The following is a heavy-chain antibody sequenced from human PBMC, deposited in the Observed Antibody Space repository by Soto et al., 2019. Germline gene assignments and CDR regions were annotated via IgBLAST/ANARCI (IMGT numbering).Heavy chain of an antibody. Sequence: PSATLSLTCTVSGGSISSSSYYWGWIRQPPGKGLEWIGSIYYSGSTYYNPSLKSRVTISVDTSKNQFSLKLSSVTAADTAVYYCARQGEGDAFDIWGQGTMVTVSS. D-gene: IGHD3-10*01. J-gene: IGHJ3*02. CDR2: IYYSGST. CDR1: GGSISSSSYY. CDR3: ARQGEGDAFDI. V-gene: IGHV4-39*01.